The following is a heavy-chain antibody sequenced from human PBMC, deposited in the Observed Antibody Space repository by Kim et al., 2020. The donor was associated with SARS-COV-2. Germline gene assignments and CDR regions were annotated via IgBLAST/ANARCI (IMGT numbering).Heavy chain of an antibody. V-gene: IGHV3-23*01. Sequence: GGSLRLSCVASGFTFNTSPMGWVRQAPGEGLEWVSRISWDGARTYYADSVKGRVTMSSDKSKNTVYLHMNSLRVEDTAVYCCAKGVTNSGFDYWGQGA. CDR3: AKGVTNSGFDY. CDR2: ISWDGART. D-gene: IGHD4-17*01. J-gene: IGHJ4*02. CDR1: GFTFNTSP.